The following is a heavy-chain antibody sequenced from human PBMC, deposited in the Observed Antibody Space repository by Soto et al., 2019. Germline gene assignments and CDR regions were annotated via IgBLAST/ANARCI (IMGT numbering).Heavy chain of an antibody. J-gene: IGHJ5*02. CDR1: GGSISSGGYS. V-gene: IGHV4-30-2*01. Sequence: SETLSLTCAVSGGSISSGGYSWSWIRQPPGKGLEWIGYIYHSGRTYYNPSLKSRVTISVDRSKNQFSLKLSSVTAADTAVYYCARSVDPWGQGTLVTVSS. CDR3: ARSVDP. CDR2: IYHSGRT.